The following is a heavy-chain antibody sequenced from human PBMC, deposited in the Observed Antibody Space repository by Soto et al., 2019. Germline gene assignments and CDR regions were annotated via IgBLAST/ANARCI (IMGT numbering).Heavy chain of an antibody. V-gene: IGHV3-30*18. CDR2: ISYDGSNK. Sequence: QVQLVESGGGVVQPGRSLRLSCAASGFTFSSYGMHWVRQAPGKGLEWVAVISYDGSNKYYADSVKGRFTISRDNSKNTLYLQMNSLRAEDTPVYYCAKDYDSSGSYCFDYWGQGTLVTVSS. CDR3: AKDYDSSGSYCFDY. J-gene: IGHJ4*02. D-gene: IGHD3-22*01. CDR1: GFTFSSYG.